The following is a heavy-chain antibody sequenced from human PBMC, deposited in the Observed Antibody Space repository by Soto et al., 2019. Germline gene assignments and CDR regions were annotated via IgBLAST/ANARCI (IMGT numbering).Heavy chain of an antibody. V-gene: IGHV3-21*01. CDR2: ISSSSSYI. Sequence: GGSLRLSCAASGFTFSSYSVNWVRQAPGKGLEWVSSISSSSSYIYYADSVKGRFTISRDNAKNSLYLQMNSLRAEDTAVYYCARDLSIQGRFLEWLPHGYYGMDVWGQGTTVTVSS. J-gene: IGHJ6*02. CDR3: ARDLSIQGRFLEWLPHGYYGMDV. CDR1: GFTFSSYS. D-gene: IGHD3-3*01.